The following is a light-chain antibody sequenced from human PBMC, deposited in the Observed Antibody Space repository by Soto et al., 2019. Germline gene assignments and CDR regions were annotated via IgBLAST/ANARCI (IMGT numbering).Light chain of an antibody. CDR1: QFVSSSY. V-gene: IGKV3-20*01. CDR3: QQYGRPSGIT. Sequence: EIVLTQSPDTLSLSPGERATLSCRASQFVSSSYLAWYQQKPGQAPRLLIFAASSRATGIPDRFSGSGAATDFTLTISRLEPQDFAVYYCQQYGRPSGITFGGGTKVDIK. J-gene: IGKJ4*01. CDR2: AAS.